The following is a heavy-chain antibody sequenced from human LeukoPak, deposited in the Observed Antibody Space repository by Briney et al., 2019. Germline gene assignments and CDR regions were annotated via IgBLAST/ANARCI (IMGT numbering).Heavy chain of an antibody. Sequence: GGSLRLSCAASGFTFSGSAMHWVRQASGKGLEWVGRISSKANNYATEYTASVKGRFTMSRDDSENTAYLQMDSLKTEDTAVYYCTRRQNYESGSYYDHWGQGTLVTVSS. V-gene: IGHV3-73*01. CDR2: ISSKANNYAT. CDR1: GFTFSGSA. D-gene: IGHD3-10*01. J-gene: IGHJ5*02. CDR3: TRRQNYESGSYYDH.